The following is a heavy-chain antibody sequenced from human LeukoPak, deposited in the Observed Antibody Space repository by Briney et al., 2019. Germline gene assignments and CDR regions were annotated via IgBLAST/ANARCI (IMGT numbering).Heavy chain of an antibody. CDR3: ARPLRYCSSTSCYPHAFDI. CDR2: IYPGDSDT. CDR1: GYSFTSYW. V-gene: IGHV5-51*01. D-gene: IGHD2-2*01. J-gene: IGHJ3*02. Sequence: GESLKISCKGSGYSFTSYWIGWVRQMPGKGLEWMGIIYPGDSDTRYSPSLQGQVTITADKSISTAYLQWSSLKASDTAMYYCARPLRYCSSTSCYPHAFDIWGQGTMVTVSS.